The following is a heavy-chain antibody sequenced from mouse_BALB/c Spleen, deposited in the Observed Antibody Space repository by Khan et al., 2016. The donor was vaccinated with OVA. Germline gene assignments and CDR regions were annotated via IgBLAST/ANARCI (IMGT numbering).Heavy chain of an antibody. CDR1: GYTFTNYL. V-gene: IGHV1-63*02. J-gene: IGHJ1*01. CDR3: ARYPSWYFDV. CDR2: IYPGGGYT. Sequence: QVQLKQSGAELLRPGTSVKMSCKAAGYTFTNYLIGWVKQRPGHGLEWIGDIYPGGGYTNYNEKFKGKATLTADTSSSTVFMQLSSLTFEDSAIYYCARYPSWYFDVWGAGTTVTVSS.